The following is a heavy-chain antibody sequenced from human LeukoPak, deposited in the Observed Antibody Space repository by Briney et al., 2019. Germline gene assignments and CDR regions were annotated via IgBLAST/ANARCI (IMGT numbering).Heavy chain of an antibody. CDR1: GYSFNIYW. CDR3: ARFQSGYNYGTFFDY. CDR2: IYPGDSDT. J-gene: IGHJ4*02. D-gene: IGHD5-18*01. V-gene: IGHV5-51*01. Sequence: GESLKISCKGSGYSFNIYWIGWVRQMPGKGLEWMGIIYPGDSDTRYSPSFQGQVTISADKSISTAYLQWNSLKASDTAMFYCARFQSGYNYGTFFDYWGQGTLVTVSS.